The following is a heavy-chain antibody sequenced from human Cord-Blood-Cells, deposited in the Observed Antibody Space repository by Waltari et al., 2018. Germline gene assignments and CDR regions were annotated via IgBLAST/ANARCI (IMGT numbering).Heavy chain of an antibody. Sequence: EVQLVESGGGLVQPGGSLRLSCAASGFTFSSYWMSWVRQAPGKGLEWVANRKQDGSEKDYVDSVRGRFTISRDNAKNSLYLQMNSLRAEDTAVYYCARTHYYYDSSGYVEYYYYYYMDVWGKGTTVTVSS. CDR1: GFTFSSYW. J-gene: IGHJ6*03. V-gene: IGHV3-7*01. CDR3: ARTHYYYDSSGYVEYYYYYYMDV. CDR2: RKQDGSEK. D-gene: IGHD3-22*01.